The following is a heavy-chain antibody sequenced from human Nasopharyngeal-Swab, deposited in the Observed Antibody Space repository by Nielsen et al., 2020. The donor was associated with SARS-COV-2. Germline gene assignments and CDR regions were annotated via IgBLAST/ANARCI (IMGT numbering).Heavy chain of an antibody. CDR3: ARDQSGSSSSADY. Sequence: GVLKISCAASGFTFSSYSMNWVRQAPGKGLEWVSSISSSSSYIYYADSVKGRFTISRDNAKNSLYLQMNSLRAEDTAVYYCARDQSGSSSSADYWGQGTLVTVSS. J-gene: IGHJ4*02. V-gene: IGHV3-21*01. CDR1: GFTFSSYS. CDR2: ISSSSSYI. D-gene: IGHD6-6*01.